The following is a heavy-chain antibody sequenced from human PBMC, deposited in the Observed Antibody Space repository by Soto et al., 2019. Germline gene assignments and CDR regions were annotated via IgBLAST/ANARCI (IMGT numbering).Heavy chain of an antibody. CDR3: ARDREAGYNFYYGMDV. D-gene: IGHD6-19*01. CDR2: IYTSASI. CDR1: GADINTYS. V-gene: IGHV4-4*07. Sequence: SETVSLTCSVSGADINTYSWTWIRQPAGKGLEWIGRIYTSASINYNPSLRGRVTLSVDTSTNQVSLKLASVTAADTAVYYCARDREAGYNFYYGMDVWGQGTTVTVSS. J-gene: IGHJ6*02.